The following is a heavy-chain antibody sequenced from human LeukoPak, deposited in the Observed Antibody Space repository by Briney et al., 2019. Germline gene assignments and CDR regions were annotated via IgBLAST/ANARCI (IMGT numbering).Heavy chain of an antibody. CDR2: MNPNSGNT. J-gene: IGHJ5*02. CDR3: ARAGRSGWFDP. V-gene: IGHV1-8*03. CDR1: GYSFTNYG. Sequence: ASVKVSCKASGYSFTNYGINWVRQATGQGLEWMGWMNPNSGNTGYAQKFQGRVTITRNTSISTAYMELSSLRSEDTAVYYCARAGRSGWFDPWGQGTLVTVSS.